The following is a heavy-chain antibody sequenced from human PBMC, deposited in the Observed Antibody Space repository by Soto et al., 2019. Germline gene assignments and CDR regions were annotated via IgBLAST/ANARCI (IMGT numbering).Heavy chain of an antibody. J-gene: IGHJ6*02. V-gene: IGHV4-4*02. CDR3: ARSGEQSKYYYYGMDV. CDR2: IYHSGST. CDR1: GGSISSSNW. Sequence: PSETLSLTCAVSGGSISSSNWWSWVRQPPGKGLEWIGEIYHSGSTNYNPSLKSRVTISVDKSKNQFSLKLSSVTAADTAVYYCARSGEQSKYYYYGMDVWGQGTTVTVSS. D-gene: IGHD5-12*01.